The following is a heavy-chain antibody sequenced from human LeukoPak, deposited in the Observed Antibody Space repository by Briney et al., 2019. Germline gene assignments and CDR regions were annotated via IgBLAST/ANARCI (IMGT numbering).Heavy chain of an antibody. CDR2: IYYAGTT. CDR3: ARHRHSSSWYKFDY. Sequence: SETLSLTCTVSGGSITSTGDYWGWIRQPPGKGLEWIGSIYYAGTTSYNPSLKSGVTISVDTSKNQFSLKLSSVTAADTAVYYCARHRHSSSWYKFDYWGQGTLVTVSS. D-gene: IGHD6-13*01. V-gene: IGHV4-39*01. CDR1: GGSITSTGDY. J-gene: IGHJ4*02.